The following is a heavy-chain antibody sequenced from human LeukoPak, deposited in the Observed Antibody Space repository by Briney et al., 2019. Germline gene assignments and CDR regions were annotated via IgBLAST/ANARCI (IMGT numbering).Heavy chain of an antibody. CDR3: ARGGGDIVVVPAAMISEYFQH. V-gene: IGHV1-18*01. CDR2: ISAYNGNT. CDR1: GYTFTSYG. D-gene: IGHD2-2*01. J-gene: IGHJ1*01. Sequence: ASVTVSCKASGYTFTSYGISWVRQAPGQGLEWMGWISAYNGNTNYAQKLQGRVTMTTDTSTSTAYMELRSLRSDDTAVYYCARGGGDIVVVPAAMISEYFQHWGQGTLVTVSP.